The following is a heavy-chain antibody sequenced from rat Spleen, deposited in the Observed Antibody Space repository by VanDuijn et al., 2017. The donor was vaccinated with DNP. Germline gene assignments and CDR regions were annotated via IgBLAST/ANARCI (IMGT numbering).Heavy chain of an antibody. Sequence: EVQLVESGGGLVQPGRALTLSCAASGFTFRNYGMAWVRQTPKKGLEWVASTTTGGANTNYRDSGKGRFTISRDNGKNILYLEMDSLRSEDTATYYCTTGYSRRFSYWGQGTLVTVSS. J-gene: IGHJ3*01. CDR2: TTTGGANT. CDR3: TTGYSRRFSY. CDR1: GFTFRNYG. V-gene: IGHV5S13*01. D-gene: IGHD1-11*01.